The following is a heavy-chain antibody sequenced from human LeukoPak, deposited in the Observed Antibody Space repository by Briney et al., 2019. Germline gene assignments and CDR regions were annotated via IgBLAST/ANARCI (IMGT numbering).Heavy chain of an antibody. D-gene: IGHD3-16*01. CDR2: INPSGGNT. Sequence: GASXKVSCKASGYTFTRYYMHWVGQAPGKGREWMGIINPSGGNTDYAQKVHGRITETRDTYTSKVYMEVNRLTDRDTDVYYCARDALSYDYSWGSYGHLGIDPWGQGTLVTVSS. CDR3: ARDALSYDYSWGSYGHLGIDP. J-gene: IGHJ5*02. CDR1: GYTFTRYY. V-gene: IGHV1-46*01.